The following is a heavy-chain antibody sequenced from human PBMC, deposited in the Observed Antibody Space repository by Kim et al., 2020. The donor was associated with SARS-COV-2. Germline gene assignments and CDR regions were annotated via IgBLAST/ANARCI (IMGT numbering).Heavy chain of an antibody. Sequence: GSLRLSCAASGFTFSSYWMHWVRQAPGKGLVWVSRINSDGSSTSYADSVKGRFTISRDNAKNTLYLQMNSLRAEDTAVYYCARAGREVTIFGVVIPSAGDYWGQGTLVTVSS. CDR1: GFTFSSYW. CDR2: INSDGSST. J-gene: IGHJ4*02. V-gene: IGHV3-74*01. CDR3: ARAGREVTIFGVVIPSAGDY. D-gene: IGHD3-3*01.